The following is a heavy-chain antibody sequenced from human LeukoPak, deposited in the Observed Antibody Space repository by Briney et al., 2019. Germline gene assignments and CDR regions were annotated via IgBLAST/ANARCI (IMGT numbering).Heavy chain of an antibody. CDR2: ISWSSGTT. D-gene: IGHD6-13*01. CDR3: AKGSTLSYSSTWCDY. J-gene: IGHJ4*02. CDR1: GFTFEDYG. Sequence: PGGSLRLSCSASGFTFEDYGMHWIRQAPGKGLEWVSSISWSSGTTAYADSVKGRFTISRDNAKNSLYLQMKSQRAEDTALYYCAKGSTLSYSSTWCDYWGQGTLVTVSS. V-gene: IGHV3-9*01.